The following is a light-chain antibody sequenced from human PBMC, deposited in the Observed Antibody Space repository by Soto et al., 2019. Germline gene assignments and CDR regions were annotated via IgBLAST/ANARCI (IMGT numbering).Light chain of an antibody. CDR2: GAS. CDR3: QQSGSSCYT. Sequence: EIVLTQSPGTLSLSPGERATLSCRASQSVSSAYLAWYQLIHGQAPRLLIYGASSRATGIPDRFSGSGSGTYFTLTISGLEPEDFAVYDCQQSGSSCYTVGQGTNLEIQ. J-gene: IGKJ2*01. CDR1: QSVSSAY. V-gene: IGKV3-20*01.